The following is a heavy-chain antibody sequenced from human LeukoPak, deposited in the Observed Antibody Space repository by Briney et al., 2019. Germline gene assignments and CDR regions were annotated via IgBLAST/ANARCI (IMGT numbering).Heavy chain of an antibody. D-gene: IGHD6-13*01. J-gene: IGHJ6*03. V-gene: IGHV3-30*02. CDR2: ISYDGSNT. Sequence: GGSLRLSCAASGFTFNSYGMHWVRQAPGKGLEWLAFISYDGSNTYYAVSVKGRFTISRDNSKNTLDLQMNSLRAEDTAVYYCAKHDSSSDYYYMDVWGKGTTVTVSS. CDR3: AKHDSSSDYYYMDV. CDR1: GFTFNSYG.